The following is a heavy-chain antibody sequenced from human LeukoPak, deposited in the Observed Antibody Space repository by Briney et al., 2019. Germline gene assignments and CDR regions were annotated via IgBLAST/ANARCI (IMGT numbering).Heavy chain of an antibody. V-gene: IGHV1-69*06. CDR2: IIPIFGTA. CDR3: ARDNGEGDGYNSFSSGYYGMDV. J-gene: IGHJ6*02. CDR1: GGTFSSYA. Sequence: GASVKVSCMASGGTFSSYAISWVRQAPGQGLEWMGGIIPIFGTANYAQKFQGRVTITADKSTSTAYMELSSLRSEDTAVYYCARDNGEGDGYNSFSSGYYGMDVWGQGTTVTVSS. D-gene: IGHD5-24*01.